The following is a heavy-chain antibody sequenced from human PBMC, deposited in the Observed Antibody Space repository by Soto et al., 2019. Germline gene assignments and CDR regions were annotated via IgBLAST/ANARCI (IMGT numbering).Heavy chain of an antibody. V-gene: IGHV4-61*01. J-gene: IGHJ4*02. Sequence: SETLSLTCTVSGGSVSSGSYYWSWIRQPPGKGLEWIGYIYYSGSTNYNPSLKSRVTISVDTSKNQFSLKLSSVTAADTAVYYCARGLGHEQLVLHYYFDYWGQGTLVTVSS. CDR3: ARGLGHEQLVLHYYFDY. D-gene: IGHD6-6*01. CDR2: IYYSGST. CDR1: GGSVSSGSYY.